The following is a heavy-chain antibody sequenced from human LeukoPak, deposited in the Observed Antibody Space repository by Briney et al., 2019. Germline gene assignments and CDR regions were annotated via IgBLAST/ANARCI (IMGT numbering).Heavy chain of an antibody. CDR3: ARTSHCSSTSCLNWFDP. CDR2: IYHSGST. CDR1: GYSISSGYY. V-gene: IGHV4-38-2*01. Sequence: SETLSLTCAVSGYSISSGYYWGWIRQPPGKGLEWIGSIYHSGSTYYNPSLKSRVTISVDTSKNQFSLKLRSVTAADTAVYYCARTSHCSSTSCLNWFDPWGQGTLVTVSS. D-gene: IGHD2-2*01. J-gene: IGHJ5*02.